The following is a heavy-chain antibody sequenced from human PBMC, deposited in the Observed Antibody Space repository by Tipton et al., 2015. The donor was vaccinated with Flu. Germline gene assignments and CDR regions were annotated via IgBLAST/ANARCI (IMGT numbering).Heavy chain of an antibody. Sequence: TLSLTCSVSGDSISSFYWSWIRQPPGKGLEWIAYISNSGSSNYNPSLKSRITVSVDTSKNQFSLILSSVTAADTAGYYCARSSRGWYRAMFDWGQGTLVTVSS. CDR3: ARSSRGWYRAMFD. D-gene: IGHD6-19*01. CDR2: ISNSGSS. V-gene: IGHV4-59*01. J-gene: IGHJ4*02. CDR1: GDSISSFY.